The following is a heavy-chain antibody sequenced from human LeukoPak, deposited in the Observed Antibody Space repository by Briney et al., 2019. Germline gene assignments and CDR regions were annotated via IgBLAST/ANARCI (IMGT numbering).Heavy chain of an antibody. J-gene: IGHJ4*02. V-gene: IGHV3-21*01. Sequence: PGGSLRLSCAASGFTFSTYTMNWVRQAPGKGLEWVSFISSSSSYMYYADSVKGRFTISRDNTKKSLYLQMNGLRAEDTAVYYCARDFSGYDYNFDYWGQGTLVTVSS. CDR3: ARDFSGYDYNFDY. CDR2: ISSSSSYM. D-gene: IGHD5-12*01. CDR1: GFTFSTYT.